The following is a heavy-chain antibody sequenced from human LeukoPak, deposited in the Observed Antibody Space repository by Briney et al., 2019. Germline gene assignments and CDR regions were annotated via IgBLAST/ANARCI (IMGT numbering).Heavy chain of an antibody. CDR2: ISGSGSIT. V-gene: IGHV3-23*01. D-gene: IGHD4-11*01. CDR1: GFTFSSYA. J-gene: IGHJ4*02. CDR3: AKDVDYYYFDY. Sequence: GGSLRLSCEASGFTFSSYAMSWVRQAPGKGLEWVSTISGSGSITYHADYVKGRFTISRDNSKNTLYLQMNSLRAEDTAIYYCAKDVDYYYFDYWGQGTLVTVSS.